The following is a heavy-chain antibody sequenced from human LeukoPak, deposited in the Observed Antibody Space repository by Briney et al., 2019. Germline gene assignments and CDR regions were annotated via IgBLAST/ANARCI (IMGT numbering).Heavy chain of an antibody. CDR2: ITPNGSEK. J-gene: IGHJ4*02. V-gene: IGHV3-7*01. Sequence: GGSLRLSCSASGFTFISSWMNWVRQAPGKGLEWVASITPNGSEKYYVDSVRGRFTISGDDDKNSVYLQMNSLRAEDTAVYYCARDRAYKAFDYWGQGNLVSVSS. D-gene: IGHD5-24*01. CDR3: ARDRAYKAFDY. CDR1: GFTFISSW.